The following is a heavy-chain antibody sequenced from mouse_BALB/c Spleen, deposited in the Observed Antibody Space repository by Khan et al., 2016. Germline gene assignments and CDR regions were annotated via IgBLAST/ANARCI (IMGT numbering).Heavy chain of an antibody. J-gene: IGHJ1*01. CDR1: GYSITSGYY. CDR3: AGSTTVVDDWYFDV. V-gene: IGHV3-6*02. Sequence: EVQLQESGPGLVKPSQSLSLTCSVTGYSITSGYYWNWIRQFPGNKLEWMGYISYDGSNNYNPSLKNRISITRDTSKNQFFLKLNSVTTEDTATXYCAGSTTVVDDWYFDVWGAGTTGTVSS. D-gene: IGHD1-1*01. CDR2: ISYDGSN.